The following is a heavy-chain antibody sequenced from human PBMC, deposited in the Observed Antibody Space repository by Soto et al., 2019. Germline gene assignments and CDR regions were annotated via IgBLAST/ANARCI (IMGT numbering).Heavy chain of an antibody. Sequence: PGGSLRLSCAASGFTFSSYAMHWVRQAPGKGLEWVAVISYDGSNKYYADSVKGRFTISRDNSKNTLYLQMNSLRAEDTAVYYCARQYGGGSDVDYWGQGTLVTVSS. CDR2: ISYDGSNK. CDR1: GFTFSSYA. D-gene: IGHD4-17*01. J-gene: IGHJ4*02. CDR3: ARQYGGGSDVDY. V-gene: IGHV3-30-3*01.